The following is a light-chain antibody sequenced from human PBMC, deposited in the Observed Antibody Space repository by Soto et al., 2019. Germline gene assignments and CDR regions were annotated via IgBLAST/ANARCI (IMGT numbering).Light chain of an antibody. J-gene: IGKJ1*01. CDR2: GAS. CDR1: QTVTSSC. Sequence: EIVLTQSPDTLSLSPGERATLSCTASQTVTSSCLAWYQRKPGQAPRLLIYGASNRATGIPDRFSGSGSGTDFTLTISRLEPEDFAVYYCQQYGSSGTFGQGTKVEIK. V-gene: IGKV3-20*01. CDR3: QQYGSSGT.